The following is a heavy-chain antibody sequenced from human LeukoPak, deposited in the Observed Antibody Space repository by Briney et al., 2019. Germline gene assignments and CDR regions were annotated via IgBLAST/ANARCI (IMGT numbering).Heavy chain of an antibody. CDR3: AKDIGYSYGKGYFDY. Sequence: GGSLRLSCAASGFTSSSYAMSWVRQAPGKGLEWVSGISWNSGSIGYADSVKGRFTISRDNAKNSLYLQMNSLRAEDTALYYCAKDIGYSYGKGYFDYWGQGTLVTVSS. CDR1: GFTSSSYA. CDR2: ISWNSGSI. V-gene: IGHV3-9*02. D-gene: IGHD5-18*01. J-gene: IGHJ4*02.